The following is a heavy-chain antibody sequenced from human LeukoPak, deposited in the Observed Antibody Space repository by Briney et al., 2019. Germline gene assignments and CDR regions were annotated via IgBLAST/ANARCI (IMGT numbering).Heavy chain of an antibody. Sequence: ASVKVSCKASGYTFTDYYMHWVRQAPGQGLEWMGWINPNSGGTNYAQKFQGRVTMTRETSISTAYMELSRLRSDDTAVYYCARDGATRITMVRGVIGNWFDPWGQGTLVTVSS. CDR1: GYTFTDYY. CDR2: INPNSGGT. CDR3: ARDGATRITMVRGVIGNWFDP. V-gene: IGHV1-2*02. J-gene: IGHJ5*02. D-gene: IGHD3-10*01.